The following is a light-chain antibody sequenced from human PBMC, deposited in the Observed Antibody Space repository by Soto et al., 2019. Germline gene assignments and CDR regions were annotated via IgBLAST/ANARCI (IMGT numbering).Light chain of an antibody. CDR1: TSDIGRYNL. Sequence: QSALTQPASVSGSPGQSITISCTGTTSDIGRYNLVSWYQQYPGKAPKLILYEDIERPSGVSNRFSGSKSGNTASLTISGLLTEDEADYYCYSYAGGTSVVFGGGTKVTVL. J-gene: IGLJ2*01. CDR2: EDI. V-gene: IGLV2-23*01. CDR3: YSYAGGTSVV.